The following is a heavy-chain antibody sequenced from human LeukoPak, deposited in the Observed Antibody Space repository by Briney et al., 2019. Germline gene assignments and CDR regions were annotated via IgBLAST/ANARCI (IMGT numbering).Heavy chain of an antibody. D-gene: IGHD3-22*01. Sequence: GGSLRLSCAASGFTFTNYAMSWVRQAAGKGLEWVSVVSASGGNTDYAHSVKGRFTISRDNSKNTLYLQMNSLRAEDTAIYYCAKKRSGYCSAIDYWGQGTLVTVSS. V-gene: IGHV3-23*01. CDR2: VSASGGNT. J-gene: IGHJ4*02. CDR3: AKKRSGYCSAIDY. CDR1: GFTFTNYA.